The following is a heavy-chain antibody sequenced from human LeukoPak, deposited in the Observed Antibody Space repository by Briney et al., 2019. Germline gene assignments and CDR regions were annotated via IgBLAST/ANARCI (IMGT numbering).Heavy chain of an antibody. CDR2: IYYSGSSGST. CDR1: GGSISTFY. CDR3: ARDGIVDTSKKYYFDY. J-gene: IGHJ4*02. V-gene: IGHV4-59*12. D-gene: IGHD5-18*01. Sequence: SETLSLTCSVSGGSISTFYWSWIRQPPGKGLEWIGYIYYSGSSGSTSYNPSLKSRVTISVDTYKNQFSLDLSSVNAADTDVYYCARDGIVDTSKKYYFDYWGQGTLVTVSS.